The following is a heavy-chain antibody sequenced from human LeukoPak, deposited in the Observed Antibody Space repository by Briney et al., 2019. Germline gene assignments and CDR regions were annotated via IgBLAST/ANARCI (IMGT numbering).Heavy chain of an antibody. CDR1: GGSVSRGSYY. CDR3: ARHRSGAYSYGVLDY. V-gene: IGHV4-61*01. CDR2: IYYTGST. D-gene: IGHD5-18*01. J-gene: IGHJ4*02. Sequence: SETLSLTCTVSGGSVSRGSYYGNWIRQPPGKGVEWVGYIYYTGSTNYNPSLKSRVTISVDTSKNQFSLKLSSVTAADTAVYYCARHRSGAYSYGVLDYWGQGTLVTVSS.